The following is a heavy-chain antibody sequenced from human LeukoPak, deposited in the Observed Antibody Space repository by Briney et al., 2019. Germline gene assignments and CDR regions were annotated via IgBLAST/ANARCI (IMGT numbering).Heavy chain of an antibody. J-gene: IGHJ4*02. CDR3: AKDNGYNRPPYFDY. Sequence: PGRSLRLSCAASGFTFSSYAMPWVRQAPGKGLEWVSAISGSGGSTYYADSVKGRFTISRDNSKNTLYLQMNSLRAEDTAVYYCAKDNGYNRPPYFDYWGQGTLVTVSS. D-gene: IGHD5-24*01. CDR2: ISGSGGST. CDR1: GFTFSSYA. V-gene: IGHV3-23*01.